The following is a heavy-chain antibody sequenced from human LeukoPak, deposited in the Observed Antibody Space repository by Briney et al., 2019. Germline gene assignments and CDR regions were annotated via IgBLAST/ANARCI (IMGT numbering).Heavy chain of an antibody. J-gene: IGHJ4*02. CDR3: AREEREEGYCSSTSCYFDY. V-gene: IGHV3-74*01. D-gene: IGHD2-2*01. CDR1: GFTFSSYW. CDR2: INSDGSST. Sequence: PGGSLRLSCAASGFTFSSYWMHWVRQAPGKGLVWVSRINSDGSSTSYADSVRGRFTISRDNAKNTLYLQMNSLRAEDTAVYYCAREEREEGYCSSTSCYFDYWGQGTLVTVSS.